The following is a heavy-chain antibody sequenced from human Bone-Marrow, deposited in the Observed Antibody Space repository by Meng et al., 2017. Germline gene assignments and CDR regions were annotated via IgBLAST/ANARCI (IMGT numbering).Heavy chain of an antibody. V-gene: IGHV4-34*01. Sequence: QVQLQQWGAGLLKPSETLSLTCVVSGGSFSDYYWSWIRQPPGKGLEWIGEINHSGSTNYIPSLESRATISVDTSRNNLSLKLSSVTAADSAVYYCARGPTTMAHDFDYWGQGTLVTVSS. CDR3: ARGPTTMAHDFDY. D-gene: IGHD4-11*01. CDR1: GGSFSDYY. J-gene: IGHJ4*02. CDR2: INHSGST.